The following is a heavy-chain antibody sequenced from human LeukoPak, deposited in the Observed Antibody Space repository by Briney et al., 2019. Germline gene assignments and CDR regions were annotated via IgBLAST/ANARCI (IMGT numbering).Heavy chain of an antibody. V-gene: IGHV3-23*01. Sequence: GGSLRLSCAGCGVTFSSYAMSWVRQAPGKGLEWVSVTSGSGGSTYYADSVKGRFTISRDNSKNTLYLQMNSLRADDTAVYYCARTVGGSAYYQYYYGMDVWGQGTTVAVSS. CDR1: GVTFSSYA. CDR3: ARTVGGSAYYQYYYGMDV. J-gene: IGHJ6*02. CDR2: TSGSGGST. D-gene: IGHD6-19*01.